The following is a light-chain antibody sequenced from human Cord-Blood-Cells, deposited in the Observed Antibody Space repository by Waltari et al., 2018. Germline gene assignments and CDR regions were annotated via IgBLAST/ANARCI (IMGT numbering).Light chain of an antibody. V-gene: IGKV4-1*01. J-gene: IGKJ2*01. CDR2: WAS. CDR3: QQYYSTPYT. Sequence: DIVMTQSPDSLAVSLGERATINCKFSPSVLYSSNNKTYVAWYQQKTGQPPKRLIYWASTQESGIPDRFSGSGSGTDFTLTISSLQAEDVAVYFCQQYYSTPYTFGQGTKLEIK. CDR1: PSVLYSSNNKTY.